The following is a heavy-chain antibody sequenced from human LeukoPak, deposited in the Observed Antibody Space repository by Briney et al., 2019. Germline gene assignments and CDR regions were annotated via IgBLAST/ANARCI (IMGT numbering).Heavy chain of an antibody. V-gene: IGHV3-23*01. Sequence: PGGSLRLSCAASGFTFSNYAMSWVRQTPGKGLEWVSGISDGGGSTYNADSVDGRFTISRDNSKTTLSLEMHGLRADDAAAYYCAKYISDSVDDALDLWGPGTMVIVS. CDR2: ISDGGGST. CDR3: AKYISDSVDDALDL. CDR1: GFTFSNYA. J-gene: IGHJ3*01. D-gene: IGHD4-11*01.